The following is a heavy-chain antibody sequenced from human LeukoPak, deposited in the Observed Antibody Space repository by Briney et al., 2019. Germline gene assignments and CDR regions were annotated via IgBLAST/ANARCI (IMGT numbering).Heavy chain of an antibody. J-gene: IGHJ5*02. CDR2: IYPGDSDT. Sequence: GEPLKISCTGSGYSFTSNWIGWVRQTPGKGLEWMGIIYPGDSDTRYSSSFQGQVTISADKSISTAYLQWRSLKVSDTAMYYCARVTGSSWGKSGFDRWGLRTLVTVSS. CDR3: ARVTGSSWGKSGFDR. D-gene: IGHD6-13*01. V-gene: IGHV5-51*01. CDR1: GYSFTSNW.